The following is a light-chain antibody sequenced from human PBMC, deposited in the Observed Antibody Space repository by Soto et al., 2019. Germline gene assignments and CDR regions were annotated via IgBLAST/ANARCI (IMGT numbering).Light chain of an antibody. J-gene: IGLJ3*02. CDR1: SSDVGGRDS. V-gene: IGLV2-8*01. Sequence: QSALPQPPSASGSPGQSVTISCTGTSSDVGGRDSVSWYQQHPGKAPKLIISEVTQRPSGVPDRFFGSKSGNTASLTVSGLQAEDEADYHCSSFAGNNNVVFGGGTKLTVL. CDR3: SSFAGNNNVV. CDR2: EVT.